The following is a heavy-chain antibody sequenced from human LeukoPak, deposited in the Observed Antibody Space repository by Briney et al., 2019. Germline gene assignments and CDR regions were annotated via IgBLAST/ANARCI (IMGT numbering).Heavy chain of an antibody. CDR2: IGTSGANT. Sequence: GGSLRLSCAASGFTFNNYGMGWVRQTPGKGLEWVATIGTSGANTYHADSVKGRFTISRDNSKSTLYLQMNSLRAEDTAVYHCAKKSGDHFHFDFWGQGTLVTVSS. J-gene: IGHJ4*02. D-gene: IGHD2-21*01. V-gene: IGHV3-23*01. CDR3: AKKSGDHFHFDF. CDR1: GFTFNNYG.